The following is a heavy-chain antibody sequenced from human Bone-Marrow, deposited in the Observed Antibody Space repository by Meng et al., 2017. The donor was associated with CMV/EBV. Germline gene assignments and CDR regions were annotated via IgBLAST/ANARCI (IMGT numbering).Heavy chain of an antibody. V-gene: IGHV3-48*03. J-gene: IGHJ4*02. D-gene: IGHD4-11*01. CDR2: ISSRGSTI. CDR1: GFTFSNYE. CDR3: ARGVYSNYDS. Sequence: GGSLRLSCAASGFTFSNYEMNWVRQAPGKGLEWVSYISSRGSTIYYADSVKGRFTISRDNAKNSLYLQMDNLRAEDTAVYYCARGVYSNYDSWGQGTLVTVSS.